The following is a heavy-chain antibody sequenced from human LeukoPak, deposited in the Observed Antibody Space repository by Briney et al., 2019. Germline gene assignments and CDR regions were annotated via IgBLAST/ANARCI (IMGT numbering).Heavy chain of an antibody. V-gene: IGHV1-69*05. CDR3: ATLSYYYYMDV. CDR2: IIPIFGTA. CDR1: GGTFSSYA. J-gene: IGHJ6*03. Sequence: GASVKVSCKASGGTFSSYAISWVRQAPGQGLEWMGRIIPIFGTANYAQKFQGRVTITTDESTSTAYMELRSLRSDDTAVYYCATLSYYYYMDVWGKGTTVTVSS.